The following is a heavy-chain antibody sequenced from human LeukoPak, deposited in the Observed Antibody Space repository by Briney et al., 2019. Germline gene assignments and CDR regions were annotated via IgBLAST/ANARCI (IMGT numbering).Heavy chain of an antibody. CDR2: IRYDGSNK. V-gene: IGHV3-30*02. CDR3: AKIRHLVLDAFDI. J-gene: IGHJ3*02. CDR1: GFTFSSYG. Sequence: PGGSLRLSCAASGFTFSSYGMHWVRQAPGKGLEWVAFIRYDGSNKYYADSVKGRFTISRDNSKNMLYLQMNSLRAEDTAVYYCAKIRHLVLDAFDIWGQGTMVTVSS.